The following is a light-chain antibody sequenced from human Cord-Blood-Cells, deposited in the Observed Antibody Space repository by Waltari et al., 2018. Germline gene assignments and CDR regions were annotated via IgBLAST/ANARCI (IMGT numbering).Light chain of an antibody. CDR1: SSDAGGYNS. CDR2: YVS. Sequence: QSALTQPASVSGSPGSSITISCTGTSSDAGGYNSSSWYQQHPGKAPKLMIYYVSKRPSGVSNRFSGSKSGNTASLTISGLQAEDEADYYCSSYTSSSTYVFGTGTKVTVL. J-gene: IGLJ1*01. V-gene: IGLV2-14*01. CDR3: SSYTSSSTYV.